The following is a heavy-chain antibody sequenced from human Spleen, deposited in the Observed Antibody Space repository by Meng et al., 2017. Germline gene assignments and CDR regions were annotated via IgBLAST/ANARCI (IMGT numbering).Heavy chain of an antibody. Sequence: SGPTLVKPTETLTLTCTVPGFSLSNARMGVSWIRQPPGKALEWLAHIFSNDEKSYSTALKSRLTISKDTSKSQVVLTMTNVDPVDTATYYCARIKYSSSWYNYCYYYGMDVWGQGTTVTVSS. CDR3: ARIKYSSSWYNYCYYYGMDV. V-gene: IGHV2-26*01. D-gene: IGHD6-13*01. CDR1: GFSLSNARMG. CDR2: IFSNDEK. J-gene: IGHJ6*02.